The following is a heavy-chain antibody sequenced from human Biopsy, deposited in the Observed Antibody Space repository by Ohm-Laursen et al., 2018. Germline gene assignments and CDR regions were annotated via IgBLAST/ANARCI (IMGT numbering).Heavy chain of an antibody. Sequence: PSETLSLTWAVSGYSISSDYRWGWIRQAPGKTLEWLGNIFKDGNTHYNPSLRSRLIILINTSKNQFSLMITSVSGADTAVYFCARVGSGWAPFDKWGPGTLVTVSS. CDR2: IFKDGNT. J-gene: IGHJ4*01. D-gene: IGHD6-19*01. CDR3: ARVGSGWAPFDK. V-gene: IGHV4-38-2*01. CDR1: GYSISSDYR.